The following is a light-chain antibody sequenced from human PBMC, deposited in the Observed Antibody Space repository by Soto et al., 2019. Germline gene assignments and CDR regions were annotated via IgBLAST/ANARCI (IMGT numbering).Light chain of an antibody. Sequence: DIQMTQSPSSLSAFVGDRVTITCRTSQIISSSLNWYQQKPGKAPKLLIYDASSLESGVPSRFSGSGSGTEFTLTISSLQPDDFATYYCQQYNSYLTFGGGTKVDIK. CDR1: QIISSS. V-gene: IGKV1-5*01. CDR2: DAS. CDR3: QQYNSYLT. J-gene: IGKJ4*01.